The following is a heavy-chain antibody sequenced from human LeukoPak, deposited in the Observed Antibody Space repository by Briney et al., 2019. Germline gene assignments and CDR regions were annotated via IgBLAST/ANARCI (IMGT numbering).Heavy chain of an antibody. CDR1: GFTFGDYA. V-gene: IGHV3-49*03. D-gene: IGHD5-18*01. Sequence: GGSLRLSCTASGFTFGDYAMSWFRQAPGKGLEWVGFIRSKAYGGTTEHAASVKGRFTISRDDSKSIAYLQMNSLKTEDTAVYYCTRDVDTAMVHASGFDYWGQGTLVTVSS. J-gene: IGHJ4*02. CDR3: TRDVDTAMVHASGFDY. CDR2: IRSKAYGGTT.